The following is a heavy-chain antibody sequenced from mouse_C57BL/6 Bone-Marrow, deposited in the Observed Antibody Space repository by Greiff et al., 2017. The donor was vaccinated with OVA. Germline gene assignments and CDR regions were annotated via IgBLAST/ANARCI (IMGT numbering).Heavy chain of an antibody. CDR3: ARGDLPWFAY. CDR2: ISDGGSYT. Sequence: EVQLVESGGGLVKPGGSLKLSCAASGFTFSSYAMSWVRQTPEKRLEWVATISDGGSYTYYPDNVKGRFTISRDNAKNNLYLQMSRLKSEDTAMYYCARGDLPWFAYWGQGTLVTVSA. D-gene: IGHD2-1*01. CDR1: GFTFSSYA. J-gene: IGHJ3*01. V-gene: IGHV5-4*01.